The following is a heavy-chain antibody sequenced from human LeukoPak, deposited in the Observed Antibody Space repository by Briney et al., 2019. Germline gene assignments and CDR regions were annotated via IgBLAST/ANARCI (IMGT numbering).Heavy chain of an antibody. CDR1: GFTFTDYD. V-gene: IGHV3-13*01. Sequence: GSLRLSCAASGFTFTDYDFHWVRQATGKGLEWVAGIGAAGDTYYPGSVKGRFTISRENAKNSLYLQMNSLRAGDTAVNYCVTEVVGCAGGCYSNFEYWGQGILVTVSS. CDR3: VTEVVGCAGGCYSNFEY. J-gene: IGHJ4*02. CDR2: IGAAGDT. D-gene: IGHD2-15*01.